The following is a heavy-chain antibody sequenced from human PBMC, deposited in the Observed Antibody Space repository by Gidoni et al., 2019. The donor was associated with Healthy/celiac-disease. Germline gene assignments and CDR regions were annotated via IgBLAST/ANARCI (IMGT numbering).Heavy chain of an antibody. Sequence: DVKLVASGGGLVQPGGSLRLSCAASGFTFSSYWMHWFRQAPVKGLVWVSRINSDGSSTSYADSVKGRFTISRDNAKNTLYLQMNSLRAEDTAVYYCARDNLLHRFDPWGQGTLVTVSS. CDR2: INSDGSST. V-gene: IGHV3-74*01. CDR3: ARDNLLHRFDP. CDR1: GFTFSSYW. J-gene: IGHJ5*02.